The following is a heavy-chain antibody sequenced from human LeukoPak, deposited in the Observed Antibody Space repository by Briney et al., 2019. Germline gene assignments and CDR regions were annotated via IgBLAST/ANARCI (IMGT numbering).Heavy chain of an antibody. CDR1: GYSFTTYW. CDR3: ARSKDSGWFDP. Sequence: GESLKISCEASGYSFTTYWIGWVRQMPGKGLEWMGIIFPGDSNTKYSPSFQGQVTISADKSISTAYLQWSSLKASDTAMYYCARSKDSGWFDPWGQGTLVTVSS. V-gene: IGHV5-51*01. CDR2: IFPGDSNT. J-gene: IGHJ5*02. D-gene: IGHD2-21*01.